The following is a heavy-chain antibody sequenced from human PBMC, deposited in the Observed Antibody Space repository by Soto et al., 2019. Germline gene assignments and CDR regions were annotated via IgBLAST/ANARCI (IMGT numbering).Heavy chain of an antibody. CDR2: INAGNGDT. V-gene: IGHV1-3*01. CDR1: GYSFTSYA. D-gene: IGHD6-25*01. J-gene: IGHJ6*03. CDR3: ARGGIHAYYYMDV. Sequence: QVPVVQSGAEVKKPGASVKVSCKASGYSFTSYAMQWVRQAPGQRLEWMGWINAGNGDTKYSQRFQDRVTITGDTSASTAYMELSSLRSEDTAVYYCARGGIHAYYYMDVWGTGTTVTVSS.